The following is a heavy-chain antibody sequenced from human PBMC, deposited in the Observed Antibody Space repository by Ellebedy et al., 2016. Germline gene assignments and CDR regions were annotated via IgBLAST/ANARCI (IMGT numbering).Heavy chain of an antibody. D-gene: IGHD6-19*01. V-gene: IGHV3-30-3*01. J-gene: IGHJ4*02. Sequence: GGSLRLSCAASGFTFSSYAMHWVRQAPGKGLEWVAVISYDGSNKYYADSVKGRFTISRDNSKNTLYLQMNSLRAEDTAVYYCATPYSPGIAVAGTFYDYWGQGTLVTVSS. CDR1: GFTFSSYA. CDR3: ATPYSPGIAVAGTFYDY. CDR2: ISYDGSNK.